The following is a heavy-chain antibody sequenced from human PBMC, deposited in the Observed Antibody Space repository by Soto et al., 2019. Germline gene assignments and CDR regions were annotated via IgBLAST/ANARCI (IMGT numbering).Heavy chain of an antibody. Sequence: EVQLVESGGGLMRPGGSLRLSCTASGFTFDNYDMHWVRQRAGKGLEWVAAIGTTGHPYYPGSGKGRFTIYRENVKNSLFLQVNDLKAGDPAVYYCARVSSGWYADLDYWGHGTLVTVSA. J-gene: IGHJ4*01. D-gene: IGHD6-19*01. CDR1: GFTFDNYD. V-gene: IGHV3-13*05. CDR2: IGTTGHP. CDR3: ARVSSGWYADLDY.